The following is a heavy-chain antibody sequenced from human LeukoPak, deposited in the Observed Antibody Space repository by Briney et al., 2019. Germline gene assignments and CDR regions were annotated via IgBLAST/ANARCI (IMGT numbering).Heavy chain of an antibody. CDR1: GYTFTGYY. J-gene: IGHJ6*02. Sequence: ASVKVSCKASGYTFTGYYMHWVRQAPGQGLEWMGWINPNSGGTNYAQKFQGRVTMTRDTSISTAYMELSRLRFDDTAVYYCASPSGSYYYYGMDVWGQGTTVTVSS. D-gene: IGHD1-26*01. CDR3: ASPSGSYYYYGMDV. V-gene: IGHV1-2*02. CDR2: INPNSGGT.